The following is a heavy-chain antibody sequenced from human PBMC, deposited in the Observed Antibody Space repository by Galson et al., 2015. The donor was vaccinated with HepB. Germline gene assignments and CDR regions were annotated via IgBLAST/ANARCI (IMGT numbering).Heavy chain of an antibody. J-gene: IGHJ3*02. CDR1: GGTFSSYA. CDR2: IIPIFGTA. Sequence: SVKVSCKASGGTFSSYAISWVRQAPGQGLEWMGGIIPIFGTANYAQKFQGRVTITADESTSTAYMELSSLRSEDTAVYYCARSYCSSTSCYGGAHAFDIWGQGTMVTVSS. D-gene: IGHD2-2*01. CDR3: ARSYCSSTSCYGGAHAFDI. V-gene: IGHV1-69*13.